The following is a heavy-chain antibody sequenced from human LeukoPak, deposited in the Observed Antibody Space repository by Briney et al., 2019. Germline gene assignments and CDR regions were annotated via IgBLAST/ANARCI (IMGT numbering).Heavy chain of an antibody. D-gene: IGHD3-22*01. Sequence: PGGSLRLSCAASGFTVSSNYMSWVRQAPGKGLGWVSVIYSGGSTYYADSVKGRFTISRDKSKNTLYLQMNSLRAEDTAVYYCARYEYYYDSSGGDAFDIWGQGTMVTVSS. CDR3: ARYEYYYDSSGGDAFDI. V-gene: IGHV3-66*02. J-gene: IGHJ3*02. CDR2: IYSGGST. CDR1: GFTVSSNY.